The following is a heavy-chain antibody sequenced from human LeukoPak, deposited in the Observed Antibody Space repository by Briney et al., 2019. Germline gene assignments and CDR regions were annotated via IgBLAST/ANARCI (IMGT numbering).Heavy chain of an antibody. Sequence: SETLSLTCTVSGGSISSYYWSWIRQPPGKGLEWIGYIYCSGSTNYNPSLKSRVTISVDSSKNQFSLKLSSVTAADTAVYYCARTTEGGYTYDFFYYYYMDVWGKGTAVTVSS. J-gene: IGHJ6*03. D-gene: IGHD5-18*01. CDR2: IYCSGST. CDR1: GGSISSYY. V-gene: IGHV4-59*01. CDR3: ARTTEGGYTYDFFYYYYMDV.